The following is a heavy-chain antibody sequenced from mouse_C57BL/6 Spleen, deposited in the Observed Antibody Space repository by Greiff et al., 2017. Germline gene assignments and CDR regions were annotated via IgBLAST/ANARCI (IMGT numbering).Heavy chain of an antibody. V-gene: IGHV1-4*01. D-gene: IGHD2-1*01. CDR3: ARSAYGNSLDY. CDR2: INPSSGYT. J-gene: IGHJ2*01. Sequence: QVQLQQSGAELARPGASVKMSCKASGYTFTSYTMHWVKQRPGQGLEWIGYINPSSGYTKYNQKFKDKATLTADKSSSTAYMQLSSLTSEDSAVYYCARSAYGNSLDYWGQGTTLTVSS. CDR1: GYTFTSYT.